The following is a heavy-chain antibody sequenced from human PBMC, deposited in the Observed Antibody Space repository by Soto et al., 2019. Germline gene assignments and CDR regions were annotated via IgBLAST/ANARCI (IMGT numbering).Heavy chain of an antibody. D-gene: IGHD2-2*01. V-gene: IGHV3-21*01. J-gene: IGHJ4*02. CDR1: GFTFSSYA. CDR2: ISKSDYT. CDR3: AREDSIIIPAVSDF. Sequence: GGSLRLSCAASGFTFSSYAMSWVRQAPGKGPEWVSSISKSDYTYYSDSVKGRFTISRDNAKNSVSLQMNTLRVEDTAVYFCAREDSIIIPAVSDFWGQGTLVTVSS.